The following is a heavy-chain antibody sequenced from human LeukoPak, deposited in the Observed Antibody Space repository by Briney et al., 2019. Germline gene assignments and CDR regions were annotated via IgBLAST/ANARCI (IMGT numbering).Heavy chain of an antibody. V-gene: IGHV4-39*01. CDR3: ARHLGWLQNNDAFDI. CDR2: IYYSGST. CDR1: GGSISSSSYY. Sequence: TSETLSLTCTVSGGSISSSSYYWGWIRQPPGKGLEWIGSIYYSGSTYYNPSLKSRVTISVDTSKNQFSLKLSSVTAADTAVYYCARHLGWLQNNDAFDIWGQGTMVTVSS. J-gene: IGHJ3*02. D-gene: IGHD3-22*01.